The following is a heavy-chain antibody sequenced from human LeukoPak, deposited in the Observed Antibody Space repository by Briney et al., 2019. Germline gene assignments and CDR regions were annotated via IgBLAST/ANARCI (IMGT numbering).Heavy chain of an antibody. CDR3: ARDQVIMTY. V-gene: IGHV3-7*01. J-gene: IGHJ4*02. CDR2: IKEDGSQK. CDR1: RFAFSGFW. Sequence: GGSLRLSCAASRFAFSGFWMTWVRQAPGQGLEWVANIKEDGSQKNYVDSVKGRFTISRDNAKNSLYLQMNSLRAEDTAVYYCARDQVIMTYWGQGTLVTVSS. D-gene: IGHD3-10*01.